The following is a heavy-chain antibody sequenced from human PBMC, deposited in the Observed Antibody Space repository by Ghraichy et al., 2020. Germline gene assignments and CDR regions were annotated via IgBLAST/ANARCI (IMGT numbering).Heavy chain of an antibody. Sequence: GGFLRLSCAASGFTFSSYSMNWVRQAPGKGLEWVSSISSSSSYIYYADSVKGRFTISRDNAKNSLYLQMNSLRAEDTAVYYCARGASGYNWNDDWGQGTLVTVSS. CDR1: GFTFSSYS. CDR2: ISSSSSYI. CDR3: ARGASGYNWNDD. J-gene: IGHJ5*02. V-gene: IGHV3-21*01.